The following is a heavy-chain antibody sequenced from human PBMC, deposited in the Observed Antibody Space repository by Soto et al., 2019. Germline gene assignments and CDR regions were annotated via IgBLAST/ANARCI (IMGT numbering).Heavy chain of an antibody. CDR2: INAGNGNT. Sequence: ASVKVSCKASGYTFTSYAMHWVRQAPGQRLEWMGWINAGNGNTKYSQKFQGRVTITRDTSASTAYMELSSLRSEDTAVYYCARDQGFGSWYPSYYYYYYGMDVWGQGTTVTVSS. D-gene: IGHD6-13*01. V-gene: IGHV1-3*01. J-gene: IGHJ6*02. CDR3: ARDQGFGSWYPSYYYYYYGMDV. CDR1: GYTFTSYA.